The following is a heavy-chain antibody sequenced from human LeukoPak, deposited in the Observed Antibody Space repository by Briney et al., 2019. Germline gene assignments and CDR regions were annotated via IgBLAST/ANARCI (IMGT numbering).Heavy chain of an antibody. CDR1: GGSFSAYY. V-gene: IGHV4-34*01. CDR3: ARGAWSHNVAYYFDY. Sequence: SETLSLTCDVYGGSFSAYYWSWIRQPPGKGLEWIGEINHSGSTNYNPSLKSRVTISVDTSKNQFSLKLSSVTAADTAVYYCARGAWSHNVAYYFDYWGQGTLVTVSS. CDR2: INHSGST. D-gene: IGHD3-3*01. J-gene: IGHJ4*02.